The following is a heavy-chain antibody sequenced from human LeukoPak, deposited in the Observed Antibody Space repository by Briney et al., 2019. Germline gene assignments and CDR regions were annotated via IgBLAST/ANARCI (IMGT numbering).Heavy chain of an antibody. Sequence: PGGSLRLSCAASGFTFSSYAMSWVRQAPGKGLEWVSGISGSGGSTYYADSVKGRFTISRDNSKNTLYLQMNSLRAEDTAVYYCAKEGAVTYYYYYGMDVWGQGTTVTVSS. CDR2: ISGSGGST. CDR3: AKEGAVTYYYYYGMDV. D-gene: IGHD4-17*01. J-gene: IGHJ6*02. V-gene: IGHV3-23*01. CDR1: GFTFSSYA.